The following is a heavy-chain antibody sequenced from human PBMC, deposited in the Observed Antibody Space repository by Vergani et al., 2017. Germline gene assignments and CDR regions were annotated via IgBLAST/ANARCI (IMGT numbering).Heavy chain of an antibody. V-gene: IGHV3-23*01. J-gene: IGHJ4*02. D-gene: IGHD2/OR15-2a*01. CDR3: AREERSNTSPFVGD. CDR1: GFTFSNSA. Sequence: EVHLLDSGGGQVEAGGSLRLSCVASGFTFSNSAMSWVRQTSGKGLEWVSAISGHGDRTYYADSVKGRFTISRDNSKNTVYLQMNSFKAEDRATYYCAREERSNTSPFVGDWGQGTLVTV. CDR2: ISGHGDRT.